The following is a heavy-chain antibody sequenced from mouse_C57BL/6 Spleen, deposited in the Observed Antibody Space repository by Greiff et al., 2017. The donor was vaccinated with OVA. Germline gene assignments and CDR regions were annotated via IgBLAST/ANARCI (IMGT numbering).Heavy chain of an antibody. CDR2: ISSGSSTI. CDR3: ARGDGYYGYAMDY. D-gene: IGHD2-3*01. J-gene: IGHJ4*01. CDR1: GFTFSDYG. Sequence: EVKLMESGGGLVKPGGSLKLSCAASGFTFSDYGMHWVRQAPEKGLEWVAYISSGSSTIYYADTVKGRFTISRDNAKNTLFLQMTSLRSEDTAMYYCARGDGYYGYAMDYWGQGTSVTVSS. V-gene: IGHV5-17*01.